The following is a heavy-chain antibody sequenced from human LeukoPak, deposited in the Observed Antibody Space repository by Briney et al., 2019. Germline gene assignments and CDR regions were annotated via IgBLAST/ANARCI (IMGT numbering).Heavy chain of an antibody. CDR2: ISSSSSTI. CDR3: ARDPGGLYSSGWYSRDY. Sequence: GGSLRLSCAASGFTFSSYSMNWVRQAPGKGLEWVSYISSSSSTIYYADSVKGRFTISRDNAKNSLYLQMNSLRAEDTAVYYCARDPGGLYSSGWYSRDYWGQGTLDTVSS. CDR1: GFTFSSYS. V-gene: IGHV3-48*01. D-gene: IGHD6-19*01. J-gene: IGHJ4*02.